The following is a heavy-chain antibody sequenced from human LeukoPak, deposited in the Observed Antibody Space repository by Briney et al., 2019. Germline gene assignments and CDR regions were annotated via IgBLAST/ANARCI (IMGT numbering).Heavy chain of an antibody. V-gene: IGHV3-33*05. CDR3: ARDGGFARTSCDAFDI. D-gene: IGHD3-16*01. CDR2: ISSDGSNK. CDR1: GFTFSKYG. Sequence: PGRSLRLSCAASGFTFSKYGMYWVRQAPGKGLEGVAVISSDGSNKYYADSVKGRFTISRDKAKNSLYLQMNSLRAEDTALYYCARDGGFARTSCDAFDIWGQGTMVTVSS. J-gene: IGHJ3*02.